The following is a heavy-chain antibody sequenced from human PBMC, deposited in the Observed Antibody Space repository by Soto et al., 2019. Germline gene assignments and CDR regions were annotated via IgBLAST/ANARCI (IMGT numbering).Heavy chain of an antibody. V-gene: IGHV3-15*01. CDR2: IKSKTDGWTR. CDR1: GFTFSNAW. CDR3: TTEEDDYGDYVSGYYYYMDV. D-gene: IGHD4-17*01. J-gene: IGHJ6*03. Sequence: GGSLRLSCAASGFTFSNAWMSWVRQAPGKGLEWVGRIKSKTDGWTRDYAAPGKGRFTISSDDSKNKLYLQMNSLKTEDTAVYYCTTEEDDYGDYVSGYYYYMDVWGKGTTVTVSS.